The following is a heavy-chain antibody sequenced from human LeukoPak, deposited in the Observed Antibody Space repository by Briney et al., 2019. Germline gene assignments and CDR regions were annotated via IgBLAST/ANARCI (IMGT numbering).Heavy chain of an antibody. V-gene: IGHV3-30-3*01. Sequence: GGSLRLSCAASGFTFSSYAMHWVRQAPGKGLEWVAVISYDGSNKYYADSVKGRFTISRDNSKNTLYLQMNSLRAEDTAVYYCAREEEGFLEWSLGLDYWGQGTLVTASS. CDR2: ISYDGSNK. D-gene: IGHD3-3*01. CDR3: AREEEGFLEWSLGLDY. CDR1: GFTFSSYA. J-gene: IGHJ4*02.